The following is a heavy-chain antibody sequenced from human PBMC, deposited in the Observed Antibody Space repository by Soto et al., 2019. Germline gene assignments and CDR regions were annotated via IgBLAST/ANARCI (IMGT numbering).Heavy chain of an antibody. CDR2: IYYTGTT. CDR3: ARLGGYYQAFNI. V-gene: IGHV4-59*08. Sequence: SETLSLTCTVSGGSLSNYYWIWIRQPPGQGLEWVGYIYYTGTTTYNPSLRSRVAISLDASKSQFSLNLRSVTAADTAVYYCARLGGYYQAFNIWGPGALVTVSS. J-gene: IGHJ4*01. CDR1: GGSLSNYY. D-gene: IGHD3-22*01.